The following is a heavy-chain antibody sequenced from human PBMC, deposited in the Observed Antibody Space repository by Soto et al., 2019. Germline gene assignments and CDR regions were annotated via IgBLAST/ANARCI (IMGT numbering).Heavy chain of an antibody. Sequence: GESLKISCKGSGYSFTTYWISWVRQMPGKGLEWMGRIDPSNSYTNYSPSFQGHVTISADKSISTAYLQWSSLKASDTAMYYCARLPHSSSWYSYYYGMDVWGQGTTVTVSS. D-gene: IGHD6-13*01. CDR3: ARLPHSSSWYSYYYGMDV. J-gene: IGHJ6*02. CDR2: IDPSNSYT. V-gene: IGHV5-10-1*01. CDR1: GYSFTTYW.